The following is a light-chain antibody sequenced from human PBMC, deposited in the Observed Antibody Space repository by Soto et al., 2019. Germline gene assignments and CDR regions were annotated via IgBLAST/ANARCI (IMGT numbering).Light chain of an antibody. CDR3: SSYTNINTRACV. V-gene: IGLV2-14*01. J-gene: IGLJ1*01. CDR1: SGDIGSYNR. Sequence: QSALTQPASVSGSPGQSITISCTVTSGDIGSYNRVSWYQQHPGKAPKRIIYEVTDRPSGVSNRFSGSKSGNTASLTISGLQAEDEAEYYCSSYTNINTRACVFGTGTKVTLL. CDR2: EVT.